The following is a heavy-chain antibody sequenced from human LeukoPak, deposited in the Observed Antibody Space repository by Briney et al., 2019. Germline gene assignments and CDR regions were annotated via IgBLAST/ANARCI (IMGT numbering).Heavy chain of an antibody. CDR2: IWYDGSNT. CDR1: GLTFSSYG. D-gene: IGHD1-1*01. J-gene: IGHJ5*02. CDR3: ARDSGPLDT. V-gene: IGHV3-33*01. Sequence: GGSLRLSCAASGLTFSSYGLHWVRQAPGKGLEWVAVIWYDGSNTYYPDSVKGRFTISRDDSKNTLYLQMNSLRAEDTAVYYCARDSGPLDTWGQGTLVTVSS.